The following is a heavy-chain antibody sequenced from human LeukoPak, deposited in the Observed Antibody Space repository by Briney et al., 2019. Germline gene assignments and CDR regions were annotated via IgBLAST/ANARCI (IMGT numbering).Heavy chain of an antibody. J-gene: IGHJ5*02. CDR2: IIPIFGTA. CDR3: ARDGYYDSSGQISGWFDP. CDR1: GGTFSSYA. D-gene: IGHD3-22*01. V-gene: IGHV1-69*13. Sequence: ASVKVSCKAPGGTFSSYAISWVRQAPGQGLEWMGGIIPIFGTANYAQKFQGRVTITADESTSTAYMELSSLRSEDTAVYYCARDGYYDSSGQISGWFDPWGQGTLVTVSS.